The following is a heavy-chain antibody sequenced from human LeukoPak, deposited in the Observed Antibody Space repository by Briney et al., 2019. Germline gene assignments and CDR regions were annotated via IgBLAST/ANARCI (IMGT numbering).Heavy chain of an antibody. CDR2: IKSDGSAT. Sequence: GGSLRLSCAASGFTFRTYWMHWVRQAPGKGLVWVSHIKSDGSATTYADSVKGRFTISRDNAKNTLYLQMNSLRAEDTAVYYCARGFSYNHFDYWAREPWSPSPQ. J-gene: IGHJ4*02. V-gene: IGHV3-74*01. D-gene: IGHD5-24*01. CDR1: GFTFRTYW. CDR3: ARGFSYNHFDY.